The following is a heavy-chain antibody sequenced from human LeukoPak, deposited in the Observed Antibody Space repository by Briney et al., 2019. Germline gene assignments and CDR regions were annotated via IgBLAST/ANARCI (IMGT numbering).Heavy chain of an antibody. D-gene: IGHD1-26*01. CDR2: IYYSGST. J-gene: IGHJ3*02. CDR3: ARYIVSYPHDAFDI. Sequence: SETLSLTCTVSGGSIGSYYWSWIRQPPGKGLEWIGYIYYSGSTSYNPSLKSRVTISVDTSKKQFSLKLSSVTAVDTAFYYCARYIVSYPHDAFDIWGQGTMVTVSS. CDR1: GGSIGSYY. V-gene: IGHV4-59*01.